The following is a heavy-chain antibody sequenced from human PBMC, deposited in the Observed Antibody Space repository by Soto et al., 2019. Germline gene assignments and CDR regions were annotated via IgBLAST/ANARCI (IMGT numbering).Heavy chain of an antibody. D-gene: IGHD6-6*01. Sequence: ASVKVSCKASGYTFTGYYIHWVRQAPGQGLEWMGWLNPNSGDTKYAQKFQGRVTMTRDTSISTAYMEINSLTSGDTAVYFCARSLSTIGARPDYWGQGTLVTVSS. CDR1: GYTFTGYY. V-gene: IGHV1-2*02. CDR2: LNPNSGDT. J-gene: IGHJ4*02. CDR3: ARSLSTIGARPDY.